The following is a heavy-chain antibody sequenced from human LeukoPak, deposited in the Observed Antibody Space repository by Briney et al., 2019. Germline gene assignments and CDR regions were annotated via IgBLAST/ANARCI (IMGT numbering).Heavy chain of an antibody. J-gene: IGHJ4*02. V-gene: IGHV3-7*03. CDR2: IWPDGSEK. CDR1: GFIFSNNY. Sequence: GGSLRLSCAASGFIFSNNYMSWVRQAPGRGLEWLATIWPDGSEKRYVDSLRGRVTISRDNVERSLYLQMNSLRAEDTAVYYCAKDGTETDYYDSSGLPDYWGQGTLVTVSS. CDR3: AKDGTETDYYDSSGLPDY. D-gene: IGHD3-22*01.